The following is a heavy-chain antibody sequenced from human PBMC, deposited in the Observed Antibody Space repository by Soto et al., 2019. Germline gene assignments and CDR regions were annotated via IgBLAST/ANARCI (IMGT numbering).Heavy chain of an antibody. CDR1: GGSISSSSYY. D-gene: IGHD7-27*01. CDR2: IYYSGST. J-gene: IGHJ4*02. V-gene: IGHV4-61*05. CDR3: ARHPELGEYYFDY. Sequence: PSETLSLTCTVSGGSISSSSYYWSWKRQRPGKGLEWIGYIYYSGSTNYNPSLKSRVTMSVDTSKNQFSLKLSSVTAADTAVYYCARHPELGEYYFDYWGQGTLVTVSS.